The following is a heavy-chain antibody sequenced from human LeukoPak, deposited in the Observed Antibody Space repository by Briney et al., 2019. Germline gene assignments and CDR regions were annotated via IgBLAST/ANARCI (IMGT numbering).Heavy chain of an antibody. Sequence: SETPSLTCTVSGGSISSYYWSWIRQPPGKGLEWIGYIYYSGSTNYNPSLKSRVTISVDTSKNQFSLKLSSVTAADTAVYYCARDRHSGLFDYWGQGTLVTVSS. D-gene: IGHD5-12*01. CDR3: ARDRHSGLFDY. V-gene: IGHV4-59*01. J-gene: IGHJ4*02. CDR1: GGSISSYY. CDR2: IYYSGST.